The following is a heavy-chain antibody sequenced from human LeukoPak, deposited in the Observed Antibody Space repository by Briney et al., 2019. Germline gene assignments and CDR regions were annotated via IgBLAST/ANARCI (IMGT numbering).Heavy chain of an antibody. V-gene: IGHV4-59*01. CDR2: IYYNGGT. D-gene: IGHD3-22*01. Sequence: SETLSLTCTVSGGSISSYYWSWIRQTPGKGLEWIGYIYYNGGTNYNPSLKSRVTMSVDTSENQFSLNLSSVTAADTAVYYCARGGGDSSGYYYGDACDIWGQGTMVTVSS. CDR3: ARGGGDSSGYYYGDACDI. CDR1: GGSISSYY. J-gene: IGHJ3*02.